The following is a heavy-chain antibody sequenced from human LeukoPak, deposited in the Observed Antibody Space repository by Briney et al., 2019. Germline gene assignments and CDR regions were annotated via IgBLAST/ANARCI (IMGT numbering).Heavy chain of an antibody. J-gene: IGHJ5*02. CDR3: ARYHYDSGTSP. CDR1: GGSIISYY. V-gene: IGHV4-59*01. CDR2: IYYSGST. Sequence: SETLSLTCTVSGGSIISYYWTWIRQPPGKGLEWIGYIYYSGSTNYNPSLKSRVTISVDTSKNQFSLKLSSVTAADTAVYFFARYHYDSGTSPWGQGTLVTVSS. D-gene: IGHD3-10*01.